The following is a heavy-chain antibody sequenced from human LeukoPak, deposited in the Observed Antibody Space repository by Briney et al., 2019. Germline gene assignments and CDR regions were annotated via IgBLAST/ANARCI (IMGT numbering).Heavy chain of an antibody. CDR2: ISAYNGNT. CDR3: ARDLDCSSTSCYRVPGAFDI. D-gene: IGHD2-2*01. CDR1: GYTFTSYG. Sequence: ASVKVSCKASGYTFTSYGISWVRQAPGQGLEWMGWISAYNGNTNYAQKLQGRVTMTTDTSTSTAYMELRSLRSDDTAVYYCARDLDCSSTSCYRVPGAFDIWGQGTMVTVSS. J-gene: IGHJ3*02. V-gene: IGHV1-18*01.